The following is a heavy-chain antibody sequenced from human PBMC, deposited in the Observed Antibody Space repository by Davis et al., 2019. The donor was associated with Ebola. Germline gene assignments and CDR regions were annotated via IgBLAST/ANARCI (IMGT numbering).Heavy chain of an antibody. CDR2: ISAYNGNT. CDR3: ARSFGEIFGVVEVGFDP. D-gene: IGHD3-3*01. Sequence: ASVQVSCKASGYTFTSYAISWVRQAPGQGLEWMGWISAYNGNTNYAQNPQGSVTMTTDTSTSTAYMELRSLRSDDTAVYYCARSFGEIFGVVEVGFDPWGQGTLVTVSS. V-gene: IGHV1-18*01. J-gene: IGHJ5*02. CDR1: GYTFTSYA.